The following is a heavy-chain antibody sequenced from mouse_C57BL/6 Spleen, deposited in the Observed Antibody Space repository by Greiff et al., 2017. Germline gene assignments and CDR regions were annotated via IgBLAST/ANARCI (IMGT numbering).Heavy chain of an antibody. V-gene: IGHV1-69*01. Sequence: VQLQQPGAELVMPGASVKLSCKASGYTFTSYWMHWVKQRPGQGLEWIGEIDPSDSYTNYNQKFKGKSTLTVDKSSSTAYMQLSSLTSEDSAVYYCAGSGVSTMIQGGCAMDDWGQGTSVTVSS. D-gene: IGHD2-4*01. CDR1: GYTFTSYW. J-gene: IGHJ4*01. CDR3: AGSGVSTMIQGGCAMDD. CDR2: IDPSDSYT.